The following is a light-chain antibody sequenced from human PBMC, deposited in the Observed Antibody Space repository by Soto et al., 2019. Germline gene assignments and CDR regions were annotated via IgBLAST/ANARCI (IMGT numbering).Light chain of an antibody. CDR2: EVN. Sequence: SVLTQPPSVSGSPGQSVTISCTGTSSDVGSYNRVSWYQQPPGTAPKLMIYEVNNRPSGVPDRFSGSKSGNMASLTISGLQAEDEAGYYCSSYTSNSTYVFGPGTKVTVL. V-gene: IGLV2-18*02. J-gene: IGLJ1*01. CDR3: SSYTSNSTYV. CDR1: SSDVGSYNR.